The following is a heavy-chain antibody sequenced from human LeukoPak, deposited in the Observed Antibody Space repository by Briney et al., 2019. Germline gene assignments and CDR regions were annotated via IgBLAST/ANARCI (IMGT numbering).Heavy chain of an antibody. Sequence: SVKVSCKASGGTFSSYAISWVRQAPGQGLEWMGGIILIFGTANYAQKFQGRVTITADESTSTAYMELSSLRSEDTAVYYCARGRGGTNWFDPWGQGTLVTVSS. CDR2: IILIFGTA. V-gene: IGHV1-69*01. J-gene: IGHJ5*02. CDR3: ARGRGGTNWFDP. D-gene: IGHD4-23*01. CDR1: GGTFSSYA.